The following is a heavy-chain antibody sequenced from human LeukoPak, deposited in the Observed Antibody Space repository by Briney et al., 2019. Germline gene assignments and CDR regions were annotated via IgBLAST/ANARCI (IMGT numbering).Heavy chain of an antibody. Sequence: PSQTLSLTCTVSGGSISSGDYYWSWIRQPPGKGLEWIGYIYYSGGTYYNPSLKSRVTISVDTSKNQFSLKLSSVTAADTAVYYCARQGYYDFWSGYYAFDYWGQGTLVTVSS. CDR2: IYYSGGT. D-gene: IGHD3-3*01. J-gene: IGHJ4*02. V-gene: IGHV4-30-4*08. CDR1: GGSISSGDYY. CDR3: ARQGYYDFWSGYYAFDY.